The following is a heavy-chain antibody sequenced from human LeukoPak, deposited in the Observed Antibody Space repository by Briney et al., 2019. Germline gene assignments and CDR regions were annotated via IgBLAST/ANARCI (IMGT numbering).Heavy chain of an antibody. D-gene: IGHD1-26*01. J-gene: IGHJ4*02. CDR3: ARDKIVGARKFDS. CDR1: GFTFSNYW. CDR2: IKQDESKK. V-gene: IGHV3-7*01. Sequence: GGSLRLSCAVSGFTFSNYWMSWVRQAPGKGLEWVAHIKQDESKKYYVDSVKGRFTISRDNAKNSLYLQMNSLRAEDTAIYYCARDKIVGARKFDSWGQGTLVTVSS.